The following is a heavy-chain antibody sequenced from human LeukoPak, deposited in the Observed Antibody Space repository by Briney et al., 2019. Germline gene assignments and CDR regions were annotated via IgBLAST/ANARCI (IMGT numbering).Heavy chain of an antibody. D-gene: IGHD3-16*02. V-gene: IGHV3-7*01. CDR2: IKEDGSEK. Sequence: PGGSLKLSCVASGFSFSTYWKSWVRQAPGKGLEWVANIKEDGSEKYYVDSVKGRFTMSRDNAKNSVYLQMNRLRVEDTAVYYCARRSYRGVIGLYYYYYMDVWGKGTPVTVSS. CDR1: GFSFSTYW. J-gene: IGHJ6*03. CDR3: ARRSYRGVIGLYYYYYMDV.